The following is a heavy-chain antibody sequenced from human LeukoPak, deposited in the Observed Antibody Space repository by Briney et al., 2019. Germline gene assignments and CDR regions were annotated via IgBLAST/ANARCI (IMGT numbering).Heavy chain of an antibody. Sequence: GGSLRLSCAASGFTFSSYSMNWVRQAPGKGLEWVSYISSSSSTIYYADSVKGRFTISRDNAKNSLYLQMNSLRAEDTAVYYCARDLGGIVVVPAAYDYWGQEPWSPSPQ. D-gene: IGHD2-2*01. V-gene: IGHV3-48*04. J-gene: IGHJ4*01. CDR2: ISSSSSTI. CDR1: GFTFSSYS. CDR3: ARDLGGIVVVPAAYDY.